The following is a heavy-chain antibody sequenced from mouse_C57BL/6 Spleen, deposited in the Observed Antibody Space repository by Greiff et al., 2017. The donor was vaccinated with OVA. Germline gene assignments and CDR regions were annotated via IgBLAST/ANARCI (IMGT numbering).Heavy chain of an antibody. CDR3: AREGVYDYDETFAY. CDR1: GYTFTSYW. Sequence: QVQLQQPGAELVKPGASVKMSCKASGYTFTSYWITWVKQRPGQGLEWIGDIYPGSGSTNYNEKFKSKATLTVDTSSSTAYMQLSSLTSEDSAVYYCAREGVYDYDETFAYWGQGTLVTVSA. CDR2: IYPGSGST. D-gene: IGHD2-4*01. J-gene: IGHJ3*01. V-gene: IGHV1-55*01.